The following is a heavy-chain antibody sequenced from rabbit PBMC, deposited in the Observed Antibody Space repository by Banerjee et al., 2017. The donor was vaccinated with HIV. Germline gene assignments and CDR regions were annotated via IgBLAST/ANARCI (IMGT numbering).Heavy chain of an antibody. J-gene: IGHJ4*01. CDR2: IHTGTSGIT. Sequence: QEQLVESGGGLVQPEGSLTLTCTASGFSFSNNYWICWLRQAPGKGPEWIACIHTGTSGITWAASWAKGRFTISKTSSTTVTLQLNSLTAADTATYFCGREDGFYGNGGYIYNKFELWGPGTLVTVS. CDR3: GREDGFYGNGGYIYNKFEL. V-gene: IGHV1S45*01. CDR1: GFSFSNNYW. D-gene: IGHD1-1*01.